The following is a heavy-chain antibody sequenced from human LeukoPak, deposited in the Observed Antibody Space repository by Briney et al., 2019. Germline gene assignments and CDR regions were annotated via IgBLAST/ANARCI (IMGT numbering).Heavy chain of an antibody. CDR2: IYPGDSDT. Sequence: GESLKISCKGSGYSFTSYWIGWVRQMPGKGLEWMGIIYPGDSDTRYRPSFQGQVTISADKSISTAYLQWSSLKASDTAMYYCATAYCSGGSCYSAAEYFQHWGQGTLVTVSS. V-gene: IGHV5-51*01. J-gene: IGHJ1*01. D-gene: IGHD2-15*01. CDR3: ATAYCSGGSCYSAAEYFQH. CDR1: GYSFTSYW.